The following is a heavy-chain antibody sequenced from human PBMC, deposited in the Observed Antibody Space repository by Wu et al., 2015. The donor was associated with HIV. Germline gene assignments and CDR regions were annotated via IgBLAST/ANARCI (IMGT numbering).Heavy chain of an antibody. CDR2: INPNSGGT. V-gene: IGHV1-2*02. Sequence: QVQLVQSGAEVKKPGASVKVSCKASGYTFTGYYMHWVRQAPGQGLEWMGWINPNSGGTNYAQKFQGRVTMTRDTSISTAYMELSRLRSDDTAVYYCARDGGWVPAAIARWWFDPWGQGTLVTVSS. CDR3: ARDGGWVPAAIARWWFDP. CDR1: GYTFTGYY. J-gene: IGHJ5*02. D-gene: IGHD2-2*01.